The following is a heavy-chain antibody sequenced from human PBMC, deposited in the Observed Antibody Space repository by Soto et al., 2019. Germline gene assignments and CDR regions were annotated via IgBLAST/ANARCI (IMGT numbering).Heavy chain of an antibody. CDR3: ARDHYVYDILTGYGYYHGMDV. V-gene: IGHV6-1*01. Sequence: SQTLSLTCAISGDRVSSNSAAWNWIRQSPSRGLEGLGRTYFRSRWYNDYAVSVKSRITINPDTSKNQFSLKLSSVTAADTAVYYCARDHYVYDILTGYGYYHGMDVWGQGTTVTVSS. CDR2: TYFRSRWYN. J-gene: IGHJ6*02. CDR1: GDRVSSNSAA. D-gene: IGHD3-9*01.